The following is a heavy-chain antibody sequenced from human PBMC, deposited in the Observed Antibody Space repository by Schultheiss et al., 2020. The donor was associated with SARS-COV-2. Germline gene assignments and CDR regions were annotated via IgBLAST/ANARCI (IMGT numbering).Heavy chain of an antibody. V-gene: IGHV4-4*02. CDR1: GGSISSSNW. J-gene: IGHJ6*02. CDR2: INHSGST. CDR3: ARGQPHYDILTGYYRSYYYGMDV. D-gene: IGHD3-9*01. Sequence: SETLSLTCAVSGGSISSSNWWSWVRQPPGKGLEWIGEINHSGSTYYNPSLKSRVTISVDTSKNQFSLKLSSVTAADTAVYYCARGQPHYDILTGYYRSYYYGMDVWGQGTTVTVSS.